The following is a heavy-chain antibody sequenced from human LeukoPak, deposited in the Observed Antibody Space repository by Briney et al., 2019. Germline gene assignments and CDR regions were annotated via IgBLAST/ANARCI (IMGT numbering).Heavy chain of an antibody. Sequence: ASVIVSCKASGYTFSAYYIHWVRQAPGQGLEWMGWINPHSGNTNYAQKFQGRVTMTRDTSITTAYMELNRLGSDDTALYYCARDFSISWSNWFDPWGQGTLVTVSS. CDR1: GYTFSAYY. J-gene: IGHJ5*02. CDR3: ARDFSISWSNWFDP. V-gene: IGHV1-2*02. CDR2: INPHSGNT. D-gene: IGHD6-13*01.